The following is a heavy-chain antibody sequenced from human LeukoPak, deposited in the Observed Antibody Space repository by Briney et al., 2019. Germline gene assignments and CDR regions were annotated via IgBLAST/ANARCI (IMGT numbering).Heavy chain of an antibody. CDR1: GFTVSSNY. CDR2: IYSGGST. V-gene: IGHV3-66*01. CDR3: AKIDAY. Sequence: GGSLRLSCAASGFTVSSNYMSWVRQAPGKGPEWVSVIYSGGSTYYADSVKGRFTISRDNAKNTLYLQMSSLRAEDTAVYYCAKIDAYWGQGTLVTVSS. J-gene: IGHJ4*02.